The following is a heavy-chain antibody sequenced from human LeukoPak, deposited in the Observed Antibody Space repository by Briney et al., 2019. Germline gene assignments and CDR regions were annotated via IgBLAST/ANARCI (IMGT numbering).Heavy chain of an antibody. CDR3: AIWGNAFDI. D-gene: IGHD3-16*01. V-gene: IGHV4-59*11. Sequence: SETLSLTCTVSGGSISSHYWNWVRQPPGKGLEWIGFIYSTGGANYNASLKSRVIMSVDRSKSQFSLNLRSVTAADTAVYYCAIWGNAFDIWGQGTMVTVSS. J-gene: IGHJ3*02. CDR2: IYSTGGA. CDR1: GGSISSHY.